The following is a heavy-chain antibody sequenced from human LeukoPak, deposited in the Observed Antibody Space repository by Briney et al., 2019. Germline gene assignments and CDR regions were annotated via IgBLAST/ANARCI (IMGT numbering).Heavy chain of an antibody. Sequence: SETLSLTCAVYGGSFSGYYWSWIRQPPGKGLEWIGEINHSGSTNYNPSLKSRVTISVDTSKNQFSLKLSSVTAADTAVYYCAGGRSSGWYYYFDYWGQGTLVTVSS. CDR3: AGGRSSGWYYYFDY. J-gene: IGHJ4*02. D-gene: IGHD6-19*01. CDR2: INHSGST. V-gene: IGHV4-34*01. CDR1: GGSFSGYY.